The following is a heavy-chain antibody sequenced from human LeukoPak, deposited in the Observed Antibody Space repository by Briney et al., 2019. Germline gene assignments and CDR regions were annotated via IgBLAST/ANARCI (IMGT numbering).Heavy chain of an antibody. CDR1: GFTFSSYA. CDR2: ISGSGGST. J-gene: IGHJ6*02. Sequence: GGSLRLSCVASGFTFSSYAMSWVRQAPGKGLEWVSVISGSGGSTDYADSVKGRFTISRDNSKNTLYLQMNSLRAEDTAVYYCAKGSRYGMNVWGQGTTVTVSS. CDR3: AKGSRYGMNV. D-gene: IGHD6-25*01. V-gene: IGHV3-23*01.